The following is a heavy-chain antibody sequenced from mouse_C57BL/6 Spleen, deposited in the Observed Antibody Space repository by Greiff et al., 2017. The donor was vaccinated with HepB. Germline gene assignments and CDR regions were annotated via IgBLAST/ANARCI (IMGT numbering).Heavy chain of an antibody. CDR3: TRPYSNYYFDY. D-gene: IGHD2-5*01. CDR1: GYTFTDYE. J-gene: IGHJ2*01. V-gene: IGHV1-15*01. CDR2: IDPETGGT. Sequence: VNVVESGAELVRPGASVTLSCKASGYTFTDYEMHWVKQTPVHGLEWIGAIDPETGGTAYNQKFKGKAILTADKSSSTAYMELRSLTSEDSAVYYCTRPYSNYYFDYWGQGTTLTVSS.